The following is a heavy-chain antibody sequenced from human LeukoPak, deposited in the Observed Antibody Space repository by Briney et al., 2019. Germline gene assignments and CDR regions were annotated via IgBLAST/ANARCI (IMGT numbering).Heavy chain of an antibody. D-gene: IGHD1-26*01. Sequence: GGSLRHSCGASGFPFSNYDMHWVRQAPGKGLDWVSAIDTVGNTYYSGSVKGRFTISRENAQNSLFLQMNSLRDGDTALYYCIRIRTREHQYGMDVWGQGTTVTVSS. J-gene: IGHJ6*02. CDR2: IDTVGNT. CDR3: IRIRTREHQYGMDV. CDR1: GFPFSNYD. V-gene: IGHV3-13*01.